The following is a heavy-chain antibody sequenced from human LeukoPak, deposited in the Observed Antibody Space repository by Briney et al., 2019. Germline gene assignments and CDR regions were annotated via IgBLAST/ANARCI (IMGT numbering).Heavy chain of an antibody. CDR3: AKDITMVRGPFDP. J-gene: IGHJ5*02. CDR1: GFTFSSYG. D-gene: IGHD3-10*01. CDR2: ISYDGSNK. V-gene: IGHV3-30*18. Sequence: PGGSLRLSCAASGFTFSSYGMHWVRQAPGKGLEWVAVISYDGSNKYYADSVKGRFTISRDNSKNTLYLQMNSLRAEDTAVYYCAKDITMVRGPFDPWGQGTLVTVSS.